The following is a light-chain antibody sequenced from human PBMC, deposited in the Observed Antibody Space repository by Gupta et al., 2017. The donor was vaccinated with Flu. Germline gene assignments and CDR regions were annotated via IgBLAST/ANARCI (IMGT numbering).Light chain of an antibody. V-gene: IGKV1-39*01. CDR2: AAS. CDR1: QSISYS. CDR3: QQSYSTPWT. Sequence: DIRMTPSSSSLSASVGDRVTITCRASQSISYSLNWYQQKPGKAPNVLIYAASSLQSGVPSRFSGGGSGTTFSLAISSLQPEDFATYYCQQSYSTPWTFGQGTKVETK. J-gene: IGKJ1*01.